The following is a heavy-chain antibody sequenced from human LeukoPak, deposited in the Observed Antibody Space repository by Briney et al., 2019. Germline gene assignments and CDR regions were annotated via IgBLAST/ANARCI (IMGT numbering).Heavy chain of an antibody. Sequence: GGSLRLSCAASGFTFDDYAMHWVRQAPGKGLEWVSRINNEETAANYADSVQGRFTISRDNAKSMLYLQMDSLRAEDTAVYYCARESTVGPIQTDALDIWGQGTMVTVSS. V-gene: IGHV3-74*01. J-gene: IGHJ3*02. CDR3: ARESTVGPIQTDALDI. CDR2: INNEETAA. CDR1: GFTFDDYA. D-gene: IGHD1-26*01.